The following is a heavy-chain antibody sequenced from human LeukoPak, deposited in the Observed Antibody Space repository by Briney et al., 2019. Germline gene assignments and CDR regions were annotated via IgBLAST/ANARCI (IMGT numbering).Heavy chain of an antibody. Sequence: GASVKVSCKASGGTFSSYAISWVRQAPGQGLQWMGRIIPILGIANYAQKCQGRVTIAADKSTSTAYMELSSLRSEDTAVYYCARAYYYDSSGYAVFDYWGQGTLVTVSS. J-gene: IGHJ4*02. CDR1: GGTFSSYA. V-gene: IGHV1-69*04. CDR3: ARAYYYDSSGYAVFDY. CDR2: IIPILGIA. D-gene: IGHD3-22*01.